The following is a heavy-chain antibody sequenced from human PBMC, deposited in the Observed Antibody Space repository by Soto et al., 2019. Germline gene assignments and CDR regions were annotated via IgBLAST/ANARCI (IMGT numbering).Heavy chain of an antibody. CDR2: INAGNGNT. CDR3: AFVEWLHLWKYDY. J-gene: IGHJ4*02. D-gene: IGHD3-3*01. CDR1: GYTFTSYA. V-gene: IGHV1-3*01. Sequence: KVSCKASGYTFTSYAMHWVRQAPGQRLEWMGWINAGNGNTKYSQKFQGRVTITRDTSASTAYMELSSLRSEDTAVYYCAFVEWLHLWKYDYWGQGTLVTVSS.